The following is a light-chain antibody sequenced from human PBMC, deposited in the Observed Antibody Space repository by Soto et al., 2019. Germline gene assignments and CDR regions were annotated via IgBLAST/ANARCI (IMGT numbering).Light chain of an antibody. CDR2: NLS. J-gene: IGKJ5*01. V-gene: IGKV2-30*01. CDR1: QSLVYRDGNTY. CDR3: MQGTKWPPK. Sequence: DVVMTQSPLSLPVTLGQPASISCRSSQSLVYRDGNTYLSWFHQRPGQSPRRLIYNLSNRYSGVQDRFSGSGSGTDFTLKISRVEAEDVGVYYCMQGTKWPPKFGQGTRLEIK.